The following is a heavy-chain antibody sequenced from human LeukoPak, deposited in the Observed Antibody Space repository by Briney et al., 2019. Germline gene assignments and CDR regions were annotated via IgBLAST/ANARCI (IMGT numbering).Heavy chain of an antibody. V-gene: IGHV1-2*02. J-gene: IGHJ4*02. Sequence: GASVKVSCKASGYTFTSYGISWVRQAPGQGLEWMGWINPNSGGTNYAQKFQGRVTMTRDTSINTACMELSRLRSDDTAVYFCARDRRNWNYEDYWGQGTLVTVSS. CDR1: GYTFTSYG. CDR2: INPNSGGT. CDR3: ARDRRNWNYEDY. D-gene: IGHD1-7*01.